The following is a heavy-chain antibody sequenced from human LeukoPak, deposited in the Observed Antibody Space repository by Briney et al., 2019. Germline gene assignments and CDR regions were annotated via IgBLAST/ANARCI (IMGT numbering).Heavy chain of an antibody. J-gene: IGHJ1*01. CDR2: INHSGST. CDR1: GESFSGYY. Sequence: SETLSLTCAVYGESFSGYYWSWIRQPPGKGLEWIGEINHSGSTNYNPSLKSRVTISVDTSENQFSLKLSSVTAADTAVYYCASSLTGEYFQHWGQGTLVTVSS. CDR3: ASSLTGEYFQH. V-gene: IGHV4-34*01. D-gene: IGHD3-10*01.